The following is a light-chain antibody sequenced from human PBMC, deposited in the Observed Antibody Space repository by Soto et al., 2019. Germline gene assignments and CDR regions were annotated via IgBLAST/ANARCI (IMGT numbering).Light chain of an antibody. V-gene: IGKV1-39*01. CDR1: QSISTY. CDR2: GAS. CDR3: QQSYNTTSIT. Sequence: DIQMTQSPSSLSASVGDRVTISCRASQSISTYLNWYQQQPGKAPKVLIYGASSLPSGVPSRFRGSGSGTDFTLTISSLQPADFATYYCQQSYNTTSITFGQGTRLESK. J-gene: IGKJ5*01.